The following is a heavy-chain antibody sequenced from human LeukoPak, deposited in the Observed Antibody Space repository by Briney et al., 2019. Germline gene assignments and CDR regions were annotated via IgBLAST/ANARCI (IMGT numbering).Heavy chain of an antibody. CDR2: ISSSGSTI. D-gene: IGHD4-23*01. V-gene: IGHV3-48*03. J-gene: IGHJ6*03. CDR3: ARGGVRASDYYYYYMDV. Sequence: GGSLRLSCAASGFTFSSYEMNWVRQAPGKGLEWVSYISSSGSTIYYADSVKGRFTIPRDNAKNSLYLQMNSLRAEDTAVYYCARGGVRASDYYYYYMDVWGKGTTVTVSS. CDR1: GFTFSSYE.